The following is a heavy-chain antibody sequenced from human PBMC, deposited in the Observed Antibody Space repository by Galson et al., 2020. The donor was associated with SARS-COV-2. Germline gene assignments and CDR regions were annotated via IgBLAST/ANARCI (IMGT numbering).Heavy chain of an antibody. J-gene: IGHJ4*02. CDR2: ISGSGAST. Sequence: GESLKISCAASGFTFSSYAMSWVRQAPGKGLEWVSGISGSGASTYYADSVKGRFTISRDNSKNTLYLQMNSLRAEDTAIYYCAKMEGIAVAATPNWGQGTLVTVSS. V-gene: IGHV3-23*01. CDR1: GFTFSSYA. D-gene: IGHD6-19*01. CDR3: AKMEGIAVAATPN.